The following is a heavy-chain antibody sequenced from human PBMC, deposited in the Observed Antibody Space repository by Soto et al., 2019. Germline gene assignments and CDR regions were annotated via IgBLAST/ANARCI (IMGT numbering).Heavy chain of an antibody. CDR3: AKRPLELHMYDD. D-gene: IGHD1-7*01. J-gene: IGHJ4*02. CDR2: IIPILGIA. Sequence: SVKVSCKASGGTFSSYTISWVRQAPGQGLEWMGRIIPILGIANYAQKFQGRVTITADKSTSTAYMELSSLRAEDTAVYYCAKRPLELHMYDDWGQGTLVTVSS. CDR1: GGTFSSYT. V-gene: IGHV1-69*02.